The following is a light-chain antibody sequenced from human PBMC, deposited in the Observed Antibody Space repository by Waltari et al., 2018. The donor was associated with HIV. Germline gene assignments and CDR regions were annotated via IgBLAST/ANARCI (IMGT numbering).Light chain of an antibody. CDR3: AAWDDSLSGFYV. Sequence: QSVLTQPPSASGTLGQRVTISCSGSNLNSGSNYVYWYQHVPGAAPKLPIYRNDQRPSGVPDRFSGSKSGTSASLAISGLRSEDEADYYCAAWDDSLSGFYVLGTGTKVTVL. V-gene: IGLV1-47*01. CDR1: NLNSGSNY. CDR2: RND. J-gene: IGLJ1*01.